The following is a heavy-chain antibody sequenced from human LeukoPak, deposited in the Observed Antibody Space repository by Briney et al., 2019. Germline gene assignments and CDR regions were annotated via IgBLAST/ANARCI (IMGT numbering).Heavy chain of an antibody. D-gene: IGHD1-7*01. CDR1: GFTISNNY. V-gene: IGHV3-66*01. Sequence: GGSLRLSCAASGFTISNNYMNWVRQAPGKGLEWVSLIYSGGDTYYADSVKGRFTTSRDHSKNTLYLQMNSLRVEDTAVYYCARDPPAVRTNTYAWGQGTLVTVSS. CDR2: IYSGGDT. CDR3: ARDPPAVRTNTYA. J-gene: IGHJ5*02.